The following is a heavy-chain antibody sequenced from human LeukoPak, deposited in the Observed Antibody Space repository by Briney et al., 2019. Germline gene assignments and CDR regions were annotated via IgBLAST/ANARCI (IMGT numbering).Heavy chain of an antibody. CDR2: IYSGGST. CDR3: ASPYYYGSGSYNLGAFDI. D-gene: IGHD3-10*01. CDR1: GFTASSNY. Sequence: GGSLRLSFAAPGFTASSNYMSWFRQAPGKGLEWFSVIYSGGSTYYADSVKGRFTISRDNSKNTLYLQMNSLRAEDTAVYYCASPYYYGSGSYNLGAFDIWGQGTMVTVSS. J-gene: IGHJ3*02. V-gene: IGHV3-66*01.